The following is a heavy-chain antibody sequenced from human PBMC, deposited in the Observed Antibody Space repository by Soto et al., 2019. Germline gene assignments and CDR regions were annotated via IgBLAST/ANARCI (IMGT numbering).Heavy chain of an antibody. Sequence: ASVKVSCKVSGYTLTELSMHWVRQAPGKGLEWMGGFDPEDGETIYAQKFQGRVTMTEDTSTDTAYMELSSLRSEDTAVYYCATRYPATVTPLSNWAMSLDYYYGMDVGGQGTTVTVSS. J-gene: IGHJ6*02. D-gene: IGHD4-17*01. CDR1: GYTLTELS. CDR3: ATRYPATVTPLSNWAMSLDYYYGMDV. CDR2: FDPEDGET. V-gene: IGHV1-24*01.